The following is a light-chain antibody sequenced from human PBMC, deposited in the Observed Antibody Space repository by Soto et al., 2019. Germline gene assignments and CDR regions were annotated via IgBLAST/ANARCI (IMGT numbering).Light chain of an antibody. CDR3: GTWNSSLSVHV. CDR2: DNN. Sequence: QSVLTQPPSVSAAPGQKVTISCFGSSSNIGNNYVSWYQQFPGTAPKLLIYDNNRRPSGIPDRFSGSKSGTSATLGITGLQTGDEADYYCGTWNSSLSVHVFGTGTKVTVL. J-gene: IGLJ1*01. V-gene: IGLV1-51*01. CDR1: SSNIGNNY.